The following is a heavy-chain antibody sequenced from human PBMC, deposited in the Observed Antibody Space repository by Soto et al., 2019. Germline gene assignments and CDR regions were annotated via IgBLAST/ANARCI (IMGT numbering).Heavy chain of an antibody. CDR2: IYPGDSDT. Sequence: GESLKISCKGSGYSFTSYWIGWVRQMPGKGLEWMGIIYPGDSDTRYSPSFQGQVTISADKSISTAYLQWSSLKASDTAMYYCARWRRHSGWSRIDAFDIWGQGTMVTVSS. J-gene: IGHJ3*02. CDR3: ARWRRHSGWSRIDAFDI. D-gene: IGHD6-19*01. CDR1: GYSFTSYW. V-gene: IGHV5-51*01.